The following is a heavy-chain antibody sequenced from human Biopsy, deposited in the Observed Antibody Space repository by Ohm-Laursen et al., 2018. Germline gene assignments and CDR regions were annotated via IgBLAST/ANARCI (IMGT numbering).Heavy chain of an antibody. V-gene: IGHV3-30*18. D-gene: IGHD6-19*01. Sequence: SLRLACAASGFGMYAMHWVRQPPGKGLEWLAVIAYDGSNKYYAESVKGRFTISRDRSRDTVHLQMNSLRYEDTALYYCAKDGGQWLGGAFDIWGHGTMVSVSS. J-gene: IGHJ3*02. CDR1: GFGMYA. CDR2: IAYDGSNK. CDR3: AKDGGQWLGGAFDI.